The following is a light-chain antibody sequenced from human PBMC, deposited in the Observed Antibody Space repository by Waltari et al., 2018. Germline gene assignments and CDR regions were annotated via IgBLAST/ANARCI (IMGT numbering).Light chain of an antibody. CDR3: ELYDSSPPGYT. J-gene: IGKJ2*01. V-gene: IGKV3-20*01. Sequence: EIVLTQSPGTLSLSPGERAPPSCRASQTVSSSYIAWYQQRPGQAPRLLIHGASSRATGIPDRFSGSGSGTDFTLTISGLEPDDFAVYFCELYDSSPPGYTFGQGTKLEI. CDR2: GAS. CDR1: QTVSSSY.